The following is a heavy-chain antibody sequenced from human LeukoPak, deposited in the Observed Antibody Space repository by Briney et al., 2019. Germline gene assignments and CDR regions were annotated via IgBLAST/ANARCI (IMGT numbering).Heavy chain of an antibody. J-gene: IGHJ3*02. CDR2: IRSKAYGGTT. Sequence: PGRSLRLSCTASGFTFGDYAMSWFRQAPGKGLEWVGFIRSKAYGGTTEYAASVKGRFTISRDDSKSIAYLQMNSLKTEDTAVYYCTRDIQAYYDFWSAQLGDAFDIWGQGTMVTVSS. CDR3: TRDIQAYYDFWSAQLGDAFDI. CDR1: GFTFGDYA. V-gene: IGHV3-49*03. D-gene: IGHD3-3*01.